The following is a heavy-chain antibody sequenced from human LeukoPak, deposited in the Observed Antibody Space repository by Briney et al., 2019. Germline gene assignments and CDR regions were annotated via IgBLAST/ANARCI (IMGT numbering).Heavy chain of an antibody. J-gene: IGHJ5*02. D-gene: IGHD6-13*01. Sequence: SETLSLTCAVSGVSITSSNWWSWVRQPPGKGLEWIGEIYYNGNTNYNSSLKSRVTISVDTSKNQFSLKLSSVTAADTAVYYCARGEAAAVMVNWFDPWGQGTLVTVSS. CDR1: GVSITSSNW. CDR3: ARGEAAAVMVNWFDP. V-gene: IGHV4-4*02. CDR2: IYYNGNT.